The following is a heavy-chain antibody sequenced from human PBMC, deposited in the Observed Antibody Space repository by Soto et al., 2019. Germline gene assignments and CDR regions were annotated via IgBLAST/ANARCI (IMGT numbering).Heavy chain of an antibody. CDR2: ISYGGTT. CDR1: GASVTNYY. J-gene: IGHJ4*02. CDR3: AMYYGHGQDY. Sequence: QVQLHQSGPGLVKPSETLSLTCSVSGASVTNYYWSWIRQSPGKGLEWIGYISYGGTTNFNSSLKGRVTVSVDMSKNQFSLTLNSVTAADTAVYYCAMYYGHGQDYWSQGTLVTVSS. V-gene: IGHV4-59*02. D-gene: IGHD3-10*01.